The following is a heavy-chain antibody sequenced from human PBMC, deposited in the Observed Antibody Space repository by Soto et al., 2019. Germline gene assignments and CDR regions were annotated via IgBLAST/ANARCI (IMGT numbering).Heavy chain of an antibody. J-gene: IGHJ6*02. CDR3: ARDDGSSQYYYYYGMDV. D-gene: IGHD6-13*01. Sequence: QVQLHQWGAGLLKPSETLSLTCGVYGGSLSGYYWGWIRQPPGKGLEWIGEINHSGSTNYNPSLKSRVTISVDTSKNQFSLKLSSVTAADTAVYYCARDDGSSQYYYYYGMDVWGQGTTVTVSS. CDR1: GGSLSGYY. V-gene: IGHV4-34*01. CDR2: INHSGST.